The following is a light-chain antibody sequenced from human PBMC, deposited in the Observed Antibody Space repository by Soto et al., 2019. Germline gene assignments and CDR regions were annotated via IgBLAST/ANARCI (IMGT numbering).Light chain of an antibody. Sequence: DIQMTQSPSTLSASVGDRVTITCRASQSISRWLAWYQQRPGNTPNLLIYDASTLESRVPSRFSGSGSGTEFSLTISRLQPDDFATYYCQQYNSFETFGQGTKVEIK. CDR1: QSISRW. V-gene: IGKV1-5*01. J-gene: IGKJ1*01. CDR3: QQYNSFET. CDR2: DAS.